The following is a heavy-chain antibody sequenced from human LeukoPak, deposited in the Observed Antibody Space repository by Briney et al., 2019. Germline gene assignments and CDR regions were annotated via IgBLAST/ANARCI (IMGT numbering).Heavy chain of an antibody. CDR2: AFSDGRT. CDR3: ARGDFDY. J-gene: IGHJ4*02. V-gene: IGHV3-53*01. Sequence: GGSLRLSCAASGITVSTNYMSWVRQAPGKGLEWVSIAFSDGRTFYADSVKGRFTISRDSSKNTVFLQMNSLRAEDTAVYYCARGDFDYWGQGTPVTVPS. CDR1: GITVSTNY.